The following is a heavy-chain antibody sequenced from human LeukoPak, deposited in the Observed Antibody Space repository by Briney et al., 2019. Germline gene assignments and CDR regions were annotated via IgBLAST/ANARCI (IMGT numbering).Heavy chain of an antibody. CDR3: ARDGPYSSQDV. CDR1: GFTFSSYA. Sequence: PGRSLRLSCAASGFTFSSYAMHWVRQAPGKGLEWVAVISYDGSNKYYADSVKGRFTISRDNSKNTLYLQMNSLRAEDTAVYYCARDGPYSSQDVWSQGTTVTVSS. CDR2: ISYDGSNK. V-gene: IGHV3-30*04. D-gene: IGHD6-13*01. J-gene: IGHJ6*02.